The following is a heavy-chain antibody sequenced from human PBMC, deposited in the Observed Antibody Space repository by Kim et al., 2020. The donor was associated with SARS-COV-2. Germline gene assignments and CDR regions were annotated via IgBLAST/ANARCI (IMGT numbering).Heavy chain of an antibody. CDR3: ARESTVTRLFDY. CDR1: GGSISSYY. CDR2: IYYSGST. V-gene: IGHV4-59*01. D-gene: IGHD4-17*01. J-gene: IGHJ4*02. Sequence: SETLSLTCTVSGGSISSYYWSWIRQPPGKGLEWIGYIYYSGSTNYNPSLKSRVTISVDTSKNQFSLKLSSVTAADTAVYYCARESTVTRLFDYWGQGTLVTVSS.